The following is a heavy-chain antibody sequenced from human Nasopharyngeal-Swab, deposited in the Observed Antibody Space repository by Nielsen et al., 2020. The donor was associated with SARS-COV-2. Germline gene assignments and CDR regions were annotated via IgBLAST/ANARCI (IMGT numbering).Heavy chain of an antibody. CDR2: IYYSGST. D-gene: IGHD3-3*01. CDR3: ARRRYDFWSGSFDY. J-gene: IGHJ4*02. V-gene: IGHV4-39*01. CDR1: GGSISSSSYY. Sequence: SETLSLTCTVSGGSISSSSYYWGWIRQPPGKGLEWIGSIYYSGSTYYNPSLKSRVTISVDTSKNQFSLKLSSVTAADTAVYYCARRRYDFWSGSFDYWGQGTLVTVSS.